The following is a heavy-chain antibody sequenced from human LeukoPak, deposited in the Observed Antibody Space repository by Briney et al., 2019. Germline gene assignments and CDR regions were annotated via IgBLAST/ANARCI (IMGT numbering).Heavy chain of an antibody. CDR1: GDSISSYY. CDR2: IYYSGST. D-gene: IGHD3-10*01. Sequence: SETLSLTCTVSGDSISSYYWSWARQPPGKGLEWIGYIYYSGSTNYNPSLKSRVTISVDTSKNQFSLKLSSVTAADTGVYYCARHYPYGSGSYSPFYFDYWGQGTLVTVSS. V-gene: IGHV4-59*08. J-gene: IGHJ4*02. CDR3: ARHYPYGSGSYSPFYFDY.